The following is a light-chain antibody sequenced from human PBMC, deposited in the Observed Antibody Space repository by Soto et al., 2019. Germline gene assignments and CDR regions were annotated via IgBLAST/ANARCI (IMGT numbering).Light chain of an antibody. Sequence: IVLTHTPATLSFSPRLWSTVSSRASQSVSSYLAWCQQKPGQAPRLLIYDASNRATGIPARFSGSGSGTDFTLTISSLELEDFAVYYCQQRSNWPITFGQGTRLEI. J-gene: IGKJ5*01. V-gene: IGKV3-11*01. CDR3: QQRSNWPIT. CDR1: QSVSSY. CDR2: DAS.